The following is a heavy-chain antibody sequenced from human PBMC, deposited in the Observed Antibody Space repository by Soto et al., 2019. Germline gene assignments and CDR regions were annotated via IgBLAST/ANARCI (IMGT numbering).Heavy chain of an antibody. J-gene: IGHJ4*02. CDR1: GYTFTSFY. V-gene: IGHV1-46*01. Sequence: QVQLVQSGAEVKNPGASVKASCKASGYTFTSFYIHWVRQAPGQGLEWMSIINPNGGSTNYAQNLQGRVTLTRDTSTNPVYMELSSLRSEDTAVYYCARGLTSGDYWGQGTLVTVSS. CDR2: INPNGGST. CDR3: ARGLTSGDY.